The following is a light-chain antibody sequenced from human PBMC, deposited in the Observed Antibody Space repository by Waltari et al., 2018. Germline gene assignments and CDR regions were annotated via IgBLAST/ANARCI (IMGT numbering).Light chain of an antibody. J-gene: IGKJ2*01. Sequence: DIVLTQSPVTLSLSPGARATLCCGASQNVDTYLAWYQQKPGQAPRLLIYNSSHRASGVPARFSGGGSGTDFTLTISSVEPEDIAIYYCQQRNTWPPYTFGQGTKLELK. CDR3: QQRNTWPPYT. CDR1: QNVDTY. V-gene: IGKV3-11*01. CDR2: NSS.